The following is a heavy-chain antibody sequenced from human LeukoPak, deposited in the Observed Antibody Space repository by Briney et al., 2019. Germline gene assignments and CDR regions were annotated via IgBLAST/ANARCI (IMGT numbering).Heavy chain of an antibody. CDR3: GTTEHDSGDY. D-gene: IGHD6-25*01. Sequence: TLSLTCTVSGGSVSSVSSYWSWVRQPAGKGLEWIGRIYTSGITDYNPSLKSRVTISLDTSKNQFSLNLTSVTAADTAVYFCGTTEHDSGDYWGQGTLVTVSS. V-gene: IGHV4-61*02. J-gene: IGHJ4*02. CDR2: IYTSGIT. CDR1: GGSVSSVSSY.